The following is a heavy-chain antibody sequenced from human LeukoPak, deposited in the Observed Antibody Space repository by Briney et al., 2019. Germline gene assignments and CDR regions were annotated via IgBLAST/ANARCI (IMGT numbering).Heavy chain of an antibody. CDR2: ISGNGGST. CDR3: AKSTYGPGGWFDP. CDR1: RFNFSSDA. J-gene: IGHJ5*02. V-gene: IGHV3-23*01. D-gene: IGHD3-10*01. Sequence: GGSLRLSCAASRFNFSSDAMSWDRQAPGQELERDSAISGNGGSTYYADSVKGRFTISRDNSKSTLYLQMNSLRAEDTAVYYCAKSTYGPGGWFDPWGQGTLVTVSS.